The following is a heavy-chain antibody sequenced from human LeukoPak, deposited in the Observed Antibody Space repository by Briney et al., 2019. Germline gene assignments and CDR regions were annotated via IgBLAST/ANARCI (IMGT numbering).Heavy chain of an antibody. V-gene: IGHV3-23*01. CDR3: ARDIVVVPAAGFDP. D-gene: IGHD2-2*01. CDR2: ISGSGDTT. J-gene: IGHJ5*02. Sequence: GGSLRLSCAASGFTFSSYAMNWVRQAPGKGLEWVSFISGSGDTTYYADSVKGRFTISRDSSKNTLYLQMNSLRAEDTAVYYCARDIVVVPAAGFDPWGQGTLVTVSS. CDR1: GFTFSSYA.